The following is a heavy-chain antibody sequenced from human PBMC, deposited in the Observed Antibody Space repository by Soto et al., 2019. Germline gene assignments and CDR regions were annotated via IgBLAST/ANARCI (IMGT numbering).Heavy chain of an antibody. CDR1: GYSFTSYW. J-gene: IGHJ6*02. Sequence: EVQLVQSGAEVKKPGESLKVSCKGSGYSFTSYWIGWVRQMPGKGLEWMGIIYPGDSDTRYSPSFQGQVTIAADKSISTAYLQWSSLKASDTAMYYCARTSAAGKYYSGMDVWGQGTTVTVSS. D-gene: IGHD6-13*01. V-gene: IGHV5-51*01. CDR3: ARTSAAGKYYSGMDV. CDR2: IYPGDSDT.